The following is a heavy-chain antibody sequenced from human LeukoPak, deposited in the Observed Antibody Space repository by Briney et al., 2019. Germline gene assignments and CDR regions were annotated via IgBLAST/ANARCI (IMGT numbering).Heavy chain of an antibody. CDR2: ISSSSSTI. CDR1: GFTFSSYS. Sequence: GGSLRLSCAASGFTFSSYSMNWVRQAPGKGLEWVSYISSSSSTIYYADSVKGRFTISRDNAKNSLYLQMNSLRAEDTAVYYCARRMGGLDLGRPPYYYYGMDVWGQGTTVTVSS. V-gene: IGHV3-48*04. D-gene: IGHD3-16*01. CDR3: ARRMGGLDLGRPPYYYYGMDV. J-gene: IGHJ6*02.